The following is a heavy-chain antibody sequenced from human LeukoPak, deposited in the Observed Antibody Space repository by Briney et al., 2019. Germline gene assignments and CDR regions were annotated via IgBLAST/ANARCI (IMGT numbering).Heavy chain of an antibody. D-gene: IGHD2-2*01. J-gene: IGHJ5*02. CDR1: GYSISSGYY. CDR3: ARVPGIKRYCSSTSCSVSGWFDP. V-gene: IGHV4-38-2*01. Sequence: SETLSLTCAVSGYSISSGYYWGWIRQPPGKGLEWIGGIYHSGSTYYNPSLKSRVTISVDTSKNQFSLKLSSVTAADTAVYYCARVPGIKRYCSSTSCSVSGWFDPGGEGTLVTVSS. CDR2: IYHSGST.